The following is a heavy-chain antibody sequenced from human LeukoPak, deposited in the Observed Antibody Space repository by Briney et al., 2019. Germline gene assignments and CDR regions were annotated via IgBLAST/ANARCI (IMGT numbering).Heavy chain of an antibody. J-gene: IGHJ4*02. Sequence: GASVKVSCKASGYTFTGYYMHWVRQAPGQGLEWMGWISPNSGDTNYAQKFQGRVTMTRDTSISTTYMELTRLSSDDTAVYYCARVSARSSDTAFDYWGQGTLVTVSS. CDR1: GYTFTGYY. CDR3: ARVSARSSDTAFDY. CDR2: ISPNSGDT. D-gene: IGHD6-25*01. V-gene: IGHV1-2*02.